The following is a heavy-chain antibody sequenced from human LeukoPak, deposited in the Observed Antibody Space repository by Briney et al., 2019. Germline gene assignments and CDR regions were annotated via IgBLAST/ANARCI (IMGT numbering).Heavy chain of an antibody. Sequence: SETLSLTCTVSGVSITSYYWSWIRQPPGKGLEWIGYIYHSGSTNYNPSLKSRVTISVDTSKNQFSLKLSSVTAADTAVYYCARDSNPGAAHFDPWGQGTLVTVSS. CDR2: IYHSGST. D-gene: IGHD6-13*01. J-gene: IGHJ5*02. CDR3: ARDSNPGAAHFDP. V-gene: IGHV4-59*01. CDR1: GVSITSYY.